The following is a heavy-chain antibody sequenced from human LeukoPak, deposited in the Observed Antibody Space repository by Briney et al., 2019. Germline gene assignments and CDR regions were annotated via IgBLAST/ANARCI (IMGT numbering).Heavy chain of an antibody. CDR1: GGSISSYY. J-gene: IGHJ4*02. CDR2: IYTSGST. Sequence: SETLSLTCTVSGGSISSYYWSWIRQPAGKGLEWIGRIYTSGSTNYNPSLKSRVTMSVDTSKNQFSLKLSSVTAADTAVYYCARAYDYDSTGYYTYYFDYWGQGTLVTVSS. D-gene: IGHD3-22*01. CDR3: ARAYDYDSTGYYTYYFDY. V-gene: IGHV4-4*07.